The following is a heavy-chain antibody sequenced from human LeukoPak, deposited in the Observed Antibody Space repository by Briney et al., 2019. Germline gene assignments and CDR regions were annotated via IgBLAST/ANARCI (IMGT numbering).Heavy chain of an antibody. CDR2: ISSNGGST. D-gene: IGHD2-15*01. CDR1: GFTFRNYD. V-gene: IGHV3-64*01. CDR3: ARDRDCSGGSCYSDYYYYMDV. Sequence: PGGSLRLSCIPSGFTFRNYDMHWVRQAPGKGLEYVSAISSNGGSTYYANSVKGRFTISRDNSKNTLYLQMGSLRAEDMAVYYCARDRDCSGGSCYSDYYYYMDVWGKGTTVTVSS. J-gene: IGHJ6*03.